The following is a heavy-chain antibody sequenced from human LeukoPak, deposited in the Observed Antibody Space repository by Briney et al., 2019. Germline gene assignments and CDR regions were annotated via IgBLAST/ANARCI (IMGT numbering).Heavy chain of an antibody. V-gene: IGHV1-2*06. CDR2: INPNSGGT. J-gene: IGHJ4*02. D-gene: IGHD4-23*01. CDR3: AREAMNGGLDY. Sequence: ASVKVSCKASGYTFTGYYMHWVRQAPGQGLEWMGRINPNSGGTNYAQKFQGRVTMTKDTSISTGYMELSSLRSEDAAVYYCAREAMNGGLDYWGQGTLVTVSS. CDR1: GYTFTGYY.